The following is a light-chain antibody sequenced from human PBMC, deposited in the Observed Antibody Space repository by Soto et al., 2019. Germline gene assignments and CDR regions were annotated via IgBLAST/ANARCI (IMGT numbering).Light chain of an antibody. CDR2: GAS. CDR3: PQDNSLPYT. CDR1: QGINNF. V-gene: IGKV1-6*01. J-gene: IGKJ2*01. Sequence: AFQMTQSPSSLSASVGDRVTITCRASQGINNFLAWYQQKPGKAPQLLVYGASTLQNGVPSSFSGSGSGTDFTLTVSSLQPEDYATDYWPQDNSLPYTFGQGTKVDIK.